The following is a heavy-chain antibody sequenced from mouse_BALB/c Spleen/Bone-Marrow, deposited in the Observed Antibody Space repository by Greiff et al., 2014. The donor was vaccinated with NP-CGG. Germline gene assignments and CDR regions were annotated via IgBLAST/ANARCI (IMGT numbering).Heavy chain of an antibody. CDR1: GFNIKDTY. Sequence: VQLQQPGAELVKPGASVKLSCTASGFNIKDTYMHWVKQRPEQGPEWIERIDPANGNTKYDPKFQGKATITADTSSNTAYLQLNSRTSEDTAVYYCAQGYDWAMDYWGQGTSVTVSS. CDR3: AQGYDWAMDY. CDR2: IDPANGNT. J-gene: IGHJ4*01. V-gene: IGHV14-3*02. D-gene: IGHD2-14*01.